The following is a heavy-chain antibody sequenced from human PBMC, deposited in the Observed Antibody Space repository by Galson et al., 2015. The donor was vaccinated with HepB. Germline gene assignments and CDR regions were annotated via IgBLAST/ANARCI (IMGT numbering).Heavy chain of an antibody. CDR1: GFTFSSYG. V-gene: IGHV3-33*01. J-gene: IGHJ6*03. Sequence: SLRLSCAASGFTFSSYGMHWVRQAPGKGLEWVAVIWYDGSNKYFADSVKGRFTISRDNSKNTLYLQMNSLRAEDTAVYYCARASGYDRYYYMDVWGKGTTVTVSS. D-gene: IGHD3-3*01. CDR2: IWYDGSNK. CDR3: ARASGYDRYYYMDV.